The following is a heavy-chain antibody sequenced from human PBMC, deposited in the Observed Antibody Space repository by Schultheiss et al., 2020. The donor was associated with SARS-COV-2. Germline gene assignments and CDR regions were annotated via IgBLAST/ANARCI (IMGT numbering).Heavy chain of an antibody. CDR1: GFTFSSYA. CDR2: ISGSGGST. CDR3: AKAATWYYYYDMDV. V-gene: IGHV3-23*01. Sequence: GGSLRLSCAASGFTFSSYAMSWVRQAPGKGLEWVSAISGSGGSTYYADSVKGRFTISRDNSKNTLFLQMNSLRAEDTAVYYCAKAATWYYYYDMDVWGQGTTVTVSS. J-gene: IGHJ6*02. D-gene: IGHD5-12*01.